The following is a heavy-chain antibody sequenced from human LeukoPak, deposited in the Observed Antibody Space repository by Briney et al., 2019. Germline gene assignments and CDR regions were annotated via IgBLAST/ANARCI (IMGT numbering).Heavy chain of an antibody. Sequence: GGSLRLSCAASGFTFSSYGMHWVRQAPGKGLEWVAVISYDGSNKYYADSVKGRFTISRDNSKNTLYLQMNSLRAEDTAVYYCAREGAMIVAPFLDYWGQGTLVTVSS. CDR2: ISYDGSNK. CDR3: AREGAMIVAPFLDY. J-gene: IGHJ4*02. D-gene: IGHD3-22*01. CDR1: GFTFSSYG. V-gene: IGHV3-30*19.